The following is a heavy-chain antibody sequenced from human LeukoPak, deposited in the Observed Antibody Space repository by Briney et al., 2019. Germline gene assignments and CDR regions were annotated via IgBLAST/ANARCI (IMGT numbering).Heavy chain of an antibody. Sequence: ASVKVSCKASGYTFSSYYVHWVRQAPGQGLEWMGWINPNTGDTNYAQKFQGRVTMTRDTSISLPFLELTMLTSDVTAVYYCARGGSTIVVVPASNLPSDYWGQGTLVTVSS. CDR3: ARGGSTIVVVPASNLPSDY. V-gene: IGHV1-2*02. CDR2: INPNTGDT. J-gene: IGHJ4*02. CDR1: GYTFSSYY. D-gene: IGHD2-2*01.